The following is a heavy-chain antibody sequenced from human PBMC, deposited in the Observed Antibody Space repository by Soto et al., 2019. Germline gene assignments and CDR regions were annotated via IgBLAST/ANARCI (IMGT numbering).Heavy chain of an antibody. Sequence: HGESLKISCKGSGYGFGSYWIGWVRQMPGKGLEWMGIIYPGDSNTRYSPSFQGQVTISADKSISTAYLQWSSLKASDTAIYYCARYNSPSLAGNWFDPWGQGTLVTVSS. J-gene: IGHJ5*02. V-gene: IGHV5-51*01. CDR3: ARYNSPSLAGNWFDP. D-gene: IGHD6-6*01. CDR2: IYPGDSNT. CDR1: GYGFGSYW.